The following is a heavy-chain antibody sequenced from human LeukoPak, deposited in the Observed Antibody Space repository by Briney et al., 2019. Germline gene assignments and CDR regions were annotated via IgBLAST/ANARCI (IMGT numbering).Heavy chain of an antibody. J-gene: IGHJ5*02. V-gene: IGHV4-4*02. CDR1: GGSISSSNW. D-gene: IGHD1-26*01. CDR3: AREVRSAWASFDP. Sequence: SETLSLTCAVSGGSISSSNWWSWVRQPPGKGLEWIGEIYHSGSTNYNPSLKSRVTISVDTSKNQFSLKLSSVTAADTAVYYCAREVRSAWASFDPWGQGTLVTVSS. CDR2: IYHSGST.